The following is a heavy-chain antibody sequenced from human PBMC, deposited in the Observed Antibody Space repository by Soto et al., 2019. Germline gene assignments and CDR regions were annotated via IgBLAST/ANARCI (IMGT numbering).Heavy chain of an antibody. CDR3: ASLPNSPLNWFDP. V-gene: IGHV4-39*01. Sequence: QLQLQESGPGLVKPSETLSLTCTVSGGSISSSSYDWGWIRQPPGKGLAWIGSIYYTGRTSYNPALKSRVTISVDTSKHQFSLKLSSVTAADTAVYYCASLPNSPLNWFDPWGQGTLVTVSS. J-gene: IGHJ5*02. CDR2: IYYTGRT. D-gene: IGHD1-1*01. CDR1: GGSISSSSYD.